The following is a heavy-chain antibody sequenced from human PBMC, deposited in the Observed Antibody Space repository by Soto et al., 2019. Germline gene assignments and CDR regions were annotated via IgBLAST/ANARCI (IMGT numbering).Heavy chain of an antibody. CDR1: GGSISSGDYY. CDR2: IHNSGSS. V-gene: IGHV4-30-4*01. CDR3: ASRAVDAGYFDY. J-gene: IGHJ4*02. Sequence: QVQLQESGPGLVKPSQTLSLTCTVSGGSISSGDYYWSWIRQTPGKGLEWIAYIHNSGSSYYNPSLRSRVAISVDTSKNQFSLKLSSVTAADTAVVYCASRAVDAGYFDYWGQGALVTVSS. D-gene: IGHD2-15*01.